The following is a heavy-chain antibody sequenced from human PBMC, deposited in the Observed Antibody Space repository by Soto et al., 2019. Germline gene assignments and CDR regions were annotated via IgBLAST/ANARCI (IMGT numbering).Heavy chain of an antibody. CDR3: AGDSKAPGYQS. D-gene: IGHD5-18*01. J-gene: IGHJ1*01. CDR2: IYSSGRT. Sequence: QVQLQESGPGLVKPSETLSLTCSVSSGSVSSGTYYWSWIRQPPGRGLEWIRHIYSSGRTNYNPSLKSRVTISLDTPRTPFSLLLSPETAADRAMYSGAGDSKAPGYQSWGQGPLVTVPS. CDR1: SGSVSSGTYY. V-gene: IGHV4-61*01.